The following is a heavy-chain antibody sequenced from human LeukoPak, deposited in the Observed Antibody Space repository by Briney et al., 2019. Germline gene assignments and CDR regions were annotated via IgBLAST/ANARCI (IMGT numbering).Heavy chain of an antibody. J-gene: IGHJ4*02. Sequence: TGGSLRLSCAASGFTVSSNYMSWVRQAPGKGLEWVSVIYSGGSTYYADSVKGRFTISRHNSKNTLYLQMNSLRAEDTAVYYCAKGPNLAVAGWGSDYWGQGTLVTVSS. CDR2: IYSGGST. CDR3: AKGPNLAVAGWGSDY. V-gene: IGHV3-53*01. CDR1: GFTVSSNY. D-gene: IGHD6-19*01.